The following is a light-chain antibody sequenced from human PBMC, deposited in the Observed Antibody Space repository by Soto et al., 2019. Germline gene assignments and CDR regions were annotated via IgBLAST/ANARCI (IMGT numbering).Light chain of an antibody. CDR2: DAS. CDR1: QSVRTY. V-gene: IGKV3-11*01. CDR3: QQRNSWPPIT. Sequence: EIVLTQSPVTLSLSPGERATLSCRASQSVRTYLAWYQVKPGQAPRLLIYDASSRASGVPARFSGSGSGTDFTLTISSLEPEDFAHYYCQQRNSWPPITFGQGTRLEIK. J-gene: IGKJ5*01.